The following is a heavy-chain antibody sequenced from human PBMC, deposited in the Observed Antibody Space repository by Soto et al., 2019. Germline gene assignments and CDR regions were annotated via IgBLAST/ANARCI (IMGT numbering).Heavy chain of an antibody. CDR3: ERQHCSTTSFYGFGYCSGGSCSFDY. Sequence: QLQLQESGPGLVKPSETLSLTCTVSGGSISSSSYYWGWIRQPPGKGLEWIGSIYYSGSTYYNPSLKSRVNISVNTSKNQFSLKLSSVTAAGTAVYGCERQHCSTTSFYGFGYCSGGSCSFDYWGQGTLVTVSS. CDR2: IYYSGST. V-gene: IGHV4-39*01. D-gene: IGHD2-15*01. CDR1: GGSISSSSYY. J-gene: IGHJ4*02.